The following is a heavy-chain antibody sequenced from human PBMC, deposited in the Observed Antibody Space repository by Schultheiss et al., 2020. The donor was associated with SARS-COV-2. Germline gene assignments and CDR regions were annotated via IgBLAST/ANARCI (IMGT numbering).Heavy chain of an antibody. CDR1: GFTFSSSV. CDR3: ARETLDLRVVVAATPYFDY. J-gene: IGHJ4*02. D-gene: IGHD2-15*01. V-gene: IGHV3-23*01. Sequence: GGSLRLSCAASGFTFSSSVMIWVRQAPGKGLEWVSSISGGGDTTYYADSVKGRFTISRDNSKNTLYLQMNSLRAEDTAVYYCARETLDLRVVVAATPYFDYWGQGTLVTVSS. CDR2: ISGGGDTT.